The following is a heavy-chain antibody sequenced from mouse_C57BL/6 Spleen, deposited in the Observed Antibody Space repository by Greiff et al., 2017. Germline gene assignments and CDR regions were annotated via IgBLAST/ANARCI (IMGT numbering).Heavy chain of an antibody. V-gene: IGHV1-55*01. CDR1: GYTFPSYW. CDR3: ARGGDDYDFDY. Sequence: QVQLQQPGAELVKPGASVKMSCKASGYTFPSYWITWVKQRPGQGLEWIGDIYPGSGSTNYNEKFKSKATLTVDTSSSTAYMQLSSLTSDDSAVYYCARGGDDYDFDYWGQGTTLTVSS. CDR2: IYPGSGST. D-gene: IGHD2-4*01. J-gene: IGHJ2*01.